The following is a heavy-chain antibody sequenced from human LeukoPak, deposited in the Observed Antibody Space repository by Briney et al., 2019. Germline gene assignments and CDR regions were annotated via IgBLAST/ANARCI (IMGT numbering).Heavy chain of an antibody. Sequence: ETLSLTGTVSGGSISSYYWSWIRQPPGKGLEWVSGIGGSGGGTYYADSVKGRFTISRDNSKNTLYLQVNSLGAEDTAFYYCAKQKTYTATYNYFDYWGQGTLVAVSS. D-gene: IGHD2-2*02. V-gene: IGHV3-23*01. CDR1: GGSISSYY. CDR3: AKQKTYTATYNYFDY. CDR2: IGGSGGGT. J-gene: IGHJ4*02.